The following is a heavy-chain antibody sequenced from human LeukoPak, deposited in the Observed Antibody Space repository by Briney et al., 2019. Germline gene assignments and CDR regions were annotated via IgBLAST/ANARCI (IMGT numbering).Heavy chain of an antibody. CDR3: ARDQGLTAPPPYGLDV. V-gene: IGHV1-69*04. CDR2: IIPVLNIT. D-gene: IGHD5-18*01. CDR1: GGTYSSSA. Sequence: ASVKVSCKTSGGTYSSSAITWVRQAPGQGLEWMGRIIPVLNITTYAQKFQGSVTITADTSTSTVYMELSSLRSEETAVYYCARDQGLTAPPPYGLDVWGQGTTVIVSS. J-gene: IGHJ6*02.